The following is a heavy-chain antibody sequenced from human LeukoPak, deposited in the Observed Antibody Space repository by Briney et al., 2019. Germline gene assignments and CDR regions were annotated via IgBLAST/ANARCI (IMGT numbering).Heavy chain of an antibody. V-gene: IGHV3-30*02. CDR1: GFTFSSYG. Sequence: PGGTLRLSCVASGFTFSSYGIHWVRQGPGKGLESVAFIRHDENNKYYGDSVKGRFTIYRDNSKNTVYLEMHSLSPEDTAVYYCAKDHPVVEYWGQGTLVTVSS. CDR2: IRHDENNK. CDR3: AKDHPVVEY. J-gene: IGHJ4*02. D-gene: IGHD2-15*01.